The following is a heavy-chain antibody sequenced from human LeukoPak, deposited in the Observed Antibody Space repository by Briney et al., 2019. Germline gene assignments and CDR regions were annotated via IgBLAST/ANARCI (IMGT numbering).Heavy chain of an antibody. V-gene: IGHV3-11*01. CDR2: ISPTGDIK. J-gene: IGHJ4*02. D-gene: IGHD3-16*01. CDR3: AREHWAAPDH. CDR1: GFTFGHFY. Sequence: GRSLRLSCEASGFTFGHFYMAWIRQAPGRGLEPLSFISPTGDIKKYVDSVKGRFTISRDNAKNSMYLEMNSLSAEDTAFYYCAREHWAAPDHWGQGTPVTVSP.